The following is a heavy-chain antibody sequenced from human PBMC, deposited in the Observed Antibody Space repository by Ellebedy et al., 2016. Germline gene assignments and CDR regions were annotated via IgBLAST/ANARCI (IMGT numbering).Heavy chain of an antibody. D-gene: IGHD2-2*01. CDR1: GYTFTSYD. V-gene: IGHV1-18*01. Sequence: ASVKVSCXASGYTFTSYDINWVRQAPGQGLEWMGWISAYNGNTNYAQKLQGRVTMTTDTSTSTAYMELRSLRSDDTAVYFCARVGIVVVPAAIISDAFDIWGQGAMVTVSS. CDR2: ISAYNGNT. CDR3: ARVGIVVVPAAIISDAFDI. J-gene: IGHJ3*02.